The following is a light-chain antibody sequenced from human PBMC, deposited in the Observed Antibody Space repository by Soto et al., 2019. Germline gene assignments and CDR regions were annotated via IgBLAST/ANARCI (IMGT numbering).Light chain of an antibody. Sequence: DVQMTQSPSSLSASVGARVTITCRASQGIAPYLAWFQQKPGNVPKLLIYAASTLQSGVPSRFSGSGSGTDFTLTISSLQPEDVATYYCQKYNSAPLTFGGGTKVEIK. V-gene: IGKV1-27*01. CDR3: QKYNSAPLT. CDR2: AAS. J-gene: IGKJ4*01. CDR1: QGIAPY.